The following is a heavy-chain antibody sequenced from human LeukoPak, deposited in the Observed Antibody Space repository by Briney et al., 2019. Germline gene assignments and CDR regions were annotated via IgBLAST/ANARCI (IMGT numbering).Heavy chain of an antibody. D-gene: IGHD3-22*01. Sequence: GGSLSHSCTASGFTFGDYAMNWVRQAPGKGLEWVGFIRSKTYGGTTEYAASVRGRFTISRDDSKSIAYLQMNSLKTEDTAVYYRTRAAGTSGYYYYFPHWGQGTLATVSS. CDR1: GFTFGDYA. CDR2: IRSKTYGGTT. CDR3: TRAAGTSGYYYYFPH. J-gene: IGHJ1*01. V-gene: IGHV3-49*04.